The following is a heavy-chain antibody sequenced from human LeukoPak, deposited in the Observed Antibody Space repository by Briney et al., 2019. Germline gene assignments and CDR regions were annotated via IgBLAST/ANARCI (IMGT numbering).Heavy chain of an antibody. Sequence: GGSLRLSCAASGLTVSRNYMSWVRQAPGKGLEWVCLIYSGGGTHYADSVKGRFTISRDSSKNTLYLQMNSLRAEDTAVYYCASLDFWSGYFDSWGQGTLVTVSS. V-gene: IGHV3-66*01. CDR1: GLTVSRNY. CDR2: IYSGGGT. J-gene: IGHJ4*02. D-gene: IGHD3-3*01. CDR3: ASLDFWSGYFDS.